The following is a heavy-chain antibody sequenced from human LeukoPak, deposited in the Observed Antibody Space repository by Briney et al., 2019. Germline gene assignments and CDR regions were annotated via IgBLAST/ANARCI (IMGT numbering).Heavy chain of an antibody. J-gene: IGHJ4*02. V-gene: IGHV2-26*01. CDR2: ILSNDEK. CDR3: ARTSTFGGVIASDY. CDR1: GFSLSTARMA. Sequence: SGHTLVNPSETLTLTCTVSGFSLSTARMAVIWIRQPPGNALEWLAHILSNDEKLYSTPLKSRLTSSNDTSKSQVVLTMTNMDPVGTATYYCARTSTFGGVIASDYWGEGTLVTVSS. D-gene: IGHD3-16*02.